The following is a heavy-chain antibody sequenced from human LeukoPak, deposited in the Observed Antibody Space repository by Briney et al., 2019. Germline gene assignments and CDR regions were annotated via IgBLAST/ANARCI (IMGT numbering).Heavy chain of an antibody. J-gene: IGHJ4*02. D-gene: IGHD1-26*01. V-gene: IGHV4-4*07. Sequence: PSETLSLTCTVSGGSISSYHWSWIRQPAGKGLEWIGRIYTSGSTNYNPSLKSRVTISVDKSKNQFSLKLSSVTAADTAVYYCARGTYSGSYYFDYWGQGTLVTVSS. CDR3: ARGTYSGSYYFDY. CDR2: IYTSGST. CDR1: GGSISSYH.